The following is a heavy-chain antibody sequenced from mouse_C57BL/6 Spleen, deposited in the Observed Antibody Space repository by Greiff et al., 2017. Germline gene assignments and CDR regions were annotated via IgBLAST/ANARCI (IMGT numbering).Heavy chain of an antibody. J-gene: IGHJ4*01. CDR3: ARKKVMDAMDY. Sequence: QVQLRQPGAELVKPGASVKMSCKASGYTFTSYWITWVKQRPGQGLEWIGDIYPGSGSTNYNEKFKSKATLTVDTSSSTAYMQLSSLTSEDSAVYYCARKKVMDAMDYWGQGTSVTVSS. CDR1: GYTFTSYW. CDR2: IYPGSGST. V-gene: IGHV1-55*01. D-gene: IGHD2-1*01.